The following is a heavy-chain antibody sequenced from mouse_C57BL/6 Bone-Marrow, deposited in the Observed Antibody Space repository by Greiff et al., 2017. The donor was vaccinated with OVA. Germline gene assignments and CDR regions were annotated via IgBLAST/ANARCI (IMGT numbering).Heavy chain of an antibody. Sequence: QVQLQQPGAELVKPGASVKLSCKASGYTFTSYWMHWVKQRPGQGLEWIGMIHPCSGSTNYNEKFKGKATLTVAKSSSTAYMQLSSLTAEDAAVYYCGRGGTVLFDYWGQGTTVTVSA. CDR1: GYTFTSYW. CDR3: GRGGTVLFDY. CDR2: IHPCSGST. J-gene: IGHJ2*01. V-gene: IGHV1-64*01. D-gene: IGHD3-3*01.